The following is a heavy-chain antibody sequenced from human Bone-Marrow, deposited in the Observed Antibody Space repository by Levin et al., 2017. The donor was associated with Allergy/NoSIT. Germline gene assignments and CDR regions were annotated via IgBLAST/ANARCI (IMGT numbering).Heavy chain of an antibody. Sequence: GESLKISCAASGFTFSNAWMSWVRQAPGKGLEWVGRIKSKTDGGTTDYAAPVKGRFTISRDDSKNTLYLQMNSLKTEDTAVYYCTTGGSGWYGPVDYWGQGTLVTVSS. D-gene: IGHD6-19*01. CDR2: IKSKTDGGTT. CDR1: GFTFSNAW. CDR3: TTGGSGWYGPVDY. V-gene: IGHV3-15*01. J-gene: IGHJ4*02.